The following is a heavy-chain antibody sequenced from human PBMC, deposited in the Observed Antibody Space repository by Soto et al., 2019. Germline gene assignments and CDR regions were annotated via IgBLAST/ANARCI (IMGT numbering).Heavy chain of an antibody. CDR3: ARDWENYYDFWSGYLPLAGAYYYYGMDV. J-gene: IGHJ6*02. V-gene: IGHV1-69*13. CDR2: LIPISGTP. D-gene: IGHD3-3*01. Sequence: ASVKVSCKASGDTFSTYAITWVRQAPGQGLEWMGGLIPISGTPKYAQKFQGRVTITADESTSTAYMELRSLRSDDTAVYYCARDWENYYDFWSGYLPLAGAYYYYGMDVWGQGTTVTVSS. CDR1: GDTFSTYA.